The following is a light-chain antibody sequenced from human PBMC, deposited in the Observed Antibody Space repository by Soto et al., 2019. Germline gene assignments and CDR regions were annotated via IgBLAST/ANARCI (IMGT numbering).Light chain of an antibody. V-gene: IGLV2-14*01. CDR3: ASFRSGPIIV. J-gene: IGLJ1*01. CDR2: EVN. Sequence: QSSLTRPAAVSGSPGNSVTISCTGPRSDIGDSNFISWYQHSPGKAPRLLIYEVNNRPSGVSKRFSGSKAGNTASLTISGLLDDDEADYFCASFRSGPIIVFGSGTKVTVL. CDR1: RSDIGDSNF.